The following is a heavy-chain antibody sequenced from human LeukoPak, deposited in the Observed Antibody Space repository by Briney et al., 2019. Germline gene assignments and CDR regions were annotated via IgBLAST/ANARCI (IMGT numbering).Heavy chain of an antibody. CDR2: IYTSGST. V-gene: IGHV4-61*02. CDR1: GGSISSGSYY. J-gene: IGHJ4*02. Sequence: SETLSLTCTVSGGSISSGSYYWSWIRQPAGKGLEWIGSIYTSGSTNYNPSLKSRVTISVDTSKNQFSLKLSSVTAADTAVYYCARENTIFGVVRLDYWGQGTLVTVSS. CDR3: ARENTIFGVVRLDY. D-gene: IGHD3-3*01.